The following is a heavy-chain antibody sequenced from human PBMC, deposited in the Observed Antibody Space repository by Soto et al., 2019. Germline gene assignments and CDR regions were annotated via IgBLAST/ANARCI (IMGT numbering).Heavy chain of an antibody. CDR3: ARSKGRDYYDSSDYYDS. Sequence: QVTLKESGPVLVTPTETLTLTCTVSGFSLSNARMGVSWIRQPPGKALECLAHIFSNDEKSYSTSLKSRLTISKDTSKSQVVVTMTNMDPVDTATSSCARSKGRDYYDSSDYYDSWRQGTLVTVSS. D-gene: IGHD3-22*01. CDR2: IFSNDEK. J-gene: IGHJ4*02. V-gene: IGHV2-26*01. CDR1: GFSLSNARMG.